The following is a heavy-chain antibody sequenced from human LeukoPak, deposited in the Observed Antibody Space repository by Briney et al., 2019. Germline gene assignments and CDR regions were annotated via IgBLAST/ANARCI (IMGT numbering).Heavy chain of an antibody. CDR2: INWNGGST. Sequence: GGSLRLSCAASGFTFSSYGMSWVRQAPGKGLEWVSGINWNGGSTYYADSVKGRFTISRDNSKNTLYLQMNSLRAEDTAVYYCAKESAYYYDSSGLLPVDYWGQGTLVTVS. CDR1: GFTFSSYG. J-gene: IGHJ4*02. CDR3: AKESAYYYDSSGLLPVDY. V-gene: IGHV3-23*01. D-gene: IGHD3-22*01.